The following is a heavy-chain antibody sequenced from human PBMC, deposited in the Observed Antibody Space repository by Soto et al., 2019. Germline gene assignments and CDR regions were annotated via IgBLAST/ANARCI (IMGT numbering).Heavy chain of an antibody. CDR1: GYSISSGFY. D-gene: IGHD3-10*01. CDR2: IYHSGST. CDR3: AGMTIVPLYFDH. V-gene: IGHV4-38-2*01. J-gene: IGHJ4*02. Sequence: SETLSLTCAVSGYSISSGFYWGWIRQPPGKGLEWIGNIYHSGSTYYNPSLKSRVTISVDTSKNQFSLRAEDTAVYYCAGMTIVPLYFDHWGQGTVVTVSS.